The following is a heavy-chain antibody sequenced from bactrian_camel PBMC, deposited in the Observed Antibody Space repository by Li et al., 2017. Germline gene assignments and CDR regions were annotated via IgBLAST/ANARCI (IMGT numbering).Heavy chain of an antibody. CDR2: LDSDSST. D-gene: IGHD5*01. V-gene: IGHV3S53*01. J-gene: IGHJ4*01. CDR3: AADEESRGWVPLLEHEYPY. Sequence: HVQLVESGGGSVQAGGSLRLSCVASEDKYSNFCMGWFRQTPGKQCEGIATLDSDSSTTFAESVEGRFTISKDAAKRTLYLQMNSLKPEDTAMYYCAADEESRGWVPLLEHEYPYWGQGTQVTVS. CDR1: EDKYSNFC.